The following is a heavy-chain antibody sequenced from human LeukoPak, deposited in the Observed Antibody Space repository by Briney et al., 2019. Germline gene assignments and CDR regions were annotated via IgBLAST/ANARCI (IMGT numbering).Heavy chain of an antibody. CDR1: GYAFSNYG. J-gene: IGHJ4*02. D-gene: IGHD2-15*01. V-gene: IGHV1-18*01. Sequence: VSVKVSCKASGYAFSNYGISWVRQAPGQGLEWLGWISTFNGHTTYALKFQDRGTMTTDTSTDTAYLELRSLRTDDTAVYYCARRHLVGSGYFDHWGQGTLVTVSS. CDR2: ISTFNGHT. CDR3: ARRHLVGSGYFDH.